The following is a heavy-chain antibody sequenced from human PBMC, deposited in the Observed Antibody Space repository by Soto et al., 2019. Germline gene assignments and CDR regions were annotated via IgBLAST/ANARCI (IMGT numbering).Heavy chain of an antibody. CDR3: ARSTYGEGYPHFFAD. V-gene: IGHV4-30-4*01. Sequence: QVQLQESGPGLVMPSQTLSLTCTVSGGSIHDIDSYWTWIRQSPGRGPEWIGYIHNSGNTFYSPSIKRQLAISIDTSKSQFSLKLSAVTAADTAFYYCARSTYGEGYPHFFADWGQGTLVTVSS. J-gene: IGHJ4*02. CDR1: GGSIHDIDSY. CDR2: IHNSGNT. D-gene: IGHD3-16*02.